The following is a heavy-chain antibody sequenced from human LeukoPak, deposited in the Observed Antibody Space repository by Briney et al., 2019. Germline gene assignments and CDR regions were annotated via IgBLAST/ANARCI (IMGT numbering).Heavy chain of an antibody. Sequence: GSLRLSCAVSGITLSNYGVSWIRQAPGKGLEWIGDFYYNGVTSYDPSLKSRVTISVDTSKNQFSLNLTSVTAADTAVYHCVRRNYVSGRIDPWGQGTLVTVSS. CDR2: FYYNGVT. CDR1: GITLSNYG. CDR3: VRRNYVSGRIDP. V-gene: IGHV4-39*01. D-gene: IGHD3-16*01. J-gene: IGHJ5*02.